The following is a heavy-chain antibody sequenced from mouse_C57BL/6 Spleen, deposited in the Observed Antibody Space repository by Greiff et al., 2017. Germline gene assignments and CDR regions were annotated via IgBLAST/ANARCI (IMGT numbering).Heavy chain of an antibody. J-gene: IGHJ2*01. CDR3: ARGDYYGSSRYYFDY. D-gene: IGHD1-1*01. CDR1: GYAFTNYL. V-gene: IGHV1-54*01. Sequence: VQLKESGAELVRPGTSVKVSCKASGYAFTNYLIEWVKQRPGQGLEWIGVINPGSGGTNYNEKFKGKATLTADKSSSTAYMQLSSLTSEDSAVYFCARGDYYGSSRYYFDYWGQGTTLTVSS. CDR2: INPGSGGT.